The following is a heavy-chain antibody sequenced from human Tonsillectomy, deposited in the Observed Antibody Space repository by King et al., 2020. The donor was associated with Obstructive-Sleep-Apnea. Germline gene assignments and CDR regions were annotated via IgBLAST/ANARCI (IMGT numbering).Heavy chain of an antibody. J-gene: IGHJ6*02. CDR2: IYYSGST. CDR3: ARDSGYCSGGSCYSPRGYYYYGMDV. CDR1: GGSISSYY. Sequence: QLQESGPGLVKPSETLSLTCTVSGGSISSYYWSWLRQPPGKGLEWIGYIYYSGSTNYNPSLKSRVTISVDTSKNQFSLKLSSVTAADTAVYYCARDSGYCSGGSCYSPRGYYYYGMDVWGQGTTVTVSS. D-gene: IGHD2-15*01. V-gene: IGHV4-59*01.